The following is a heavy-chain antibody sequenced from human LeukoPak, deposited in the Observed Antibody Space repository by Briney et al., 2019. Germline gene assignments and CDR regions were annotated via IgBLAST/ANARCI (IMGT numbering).Heavy chain of an antibody. CDR1: GGSISSYY. J-gene: IGHJ3*02. Sequence: SETLSLTCTVSGGSISSYYWSWIRQAPGKGLEWIGYIYYSGGTKYNPSLKSRVTMSVATSTNQFSLKLSSVTAADTAVYYCASWCYSTSCYTSTAFDIWGQGTMVTVSS. V-gene: IGHV4-59*12. D-gene: IGHD2-2*02. CDR2: IYYSGGT. CDR3: ASWCYSTSCYTSTAFDI.